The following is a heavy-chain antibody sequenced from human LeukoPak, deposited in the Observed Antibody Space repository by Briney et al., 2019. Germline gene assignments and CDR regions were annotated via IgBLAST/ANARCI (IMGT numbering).Heavy chain of an antibody. J-gene: IGHJ3*01. D-gene: IGHD3-22*01. CDR1: GFTFSSYA. CDR2: ISGRGGST. CDR3: AKVWGYYDSSGYAYDD. Sequence: GGSLRLSCAASGFTFSSYAMSWVRQAPGKGLEWVSAISGRGGSTYYADSVKGRFTISRDNSKNTLYLQMNSLRAEDTAVYYCAKVWGYYDSSGYAYDDWGQGTLVTVSS. V-gene: IGHV3-23*01.